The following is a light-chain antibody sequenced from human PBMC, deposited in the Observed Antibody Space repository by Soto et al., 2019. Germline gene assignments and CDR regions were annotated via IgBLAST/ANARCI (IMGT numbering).Light chain of an antibody. J-gene: IGKJ3*01. CDR3: QKYSSVPV. Sequence: DIQMTQSPTSLSASVGDRVTITCRASQGIRNFVAWYQQKPGKPPKLLIYAASTLQSGVPSRFSGSGSGTDFTLISNSLQPEDVATYSCQKYSSVPVFGPGTKVEI. CDR2: AAS. CDR1: QGIRNF. V-gene: IGKV1-27*01.